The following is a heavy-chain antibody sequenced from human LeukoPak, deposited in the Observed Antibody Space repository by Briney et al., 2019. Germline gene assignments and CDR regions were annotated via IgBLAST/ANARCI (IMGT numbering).Heavy chain of an antibody. D-gene: IGHD3-10*02. CDR1: GFTFGNYG. V-gene: IGHV3-7*01. Sequence: GGSLRLSCAASGFTFGNYGMSWVRQAPGKGLEWVANIKQGGSEKFYVDSVKGRFTISRDNAKYSLHAQMNSLRAEDTAVYYCAELGITMIGGVWGKGTTVTISS. J-gene: IGHJ6*04. CDR3: AELGITMIGGV. CDR2: IKQGGSEK.